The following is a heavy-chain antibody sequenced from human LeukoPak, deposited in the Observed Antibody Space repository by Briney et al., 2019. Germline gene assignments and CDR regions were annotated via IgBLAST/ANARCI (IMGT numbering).Heavy chain of an antibody. D-gene: IGHD4-17*01. CDR1: GFTFSSYS. J-gene: IGHJ4*02. Sequence: GGSLRLSCAASGFTFSSYSMNWVRQAPGKGLEWVSSISSSSSYIYYADSVKGRFTISRDNAKNSPYLQMNSLRAEDTAVYYCARVGYGDYDWEDSRKYYFDYWGQGTLVTVSS. CDR2: ISSSSSYI. CDR3: ARVGYGDYDWEDSRKYYFDY. V-gene: IGHV3-21*01.